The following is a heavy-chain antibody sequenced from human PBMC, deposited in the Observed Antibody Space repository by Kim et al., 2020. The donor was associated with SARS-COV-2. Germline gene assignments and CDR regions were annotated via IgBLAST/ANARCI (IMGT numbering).Heavy chain of an antibody. CDR1: GGTFSSYA. CDR3: ASPMTTTFGPAKNYYYYGMDV. J-gene: IGHJ6*02. D-gene: IGHD4-4*01. Sequence: SVKVSCKASGGTFSSYAISWVRQAPGQGLEWMGRIIPILGIANYAQKFQGRVTITADKSTSTAYMELSSLRSEDTAVYYCASPMTTTFGPAKNYYYYGMDVWGQGTTVTVSS. CDR2: IIPILGIA. V-gene: IGHV1-69*04.